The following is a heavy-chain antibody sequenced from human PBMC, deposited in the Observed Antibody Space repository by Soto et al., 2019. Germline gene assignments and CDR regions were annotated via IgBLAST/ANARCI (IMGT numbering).Heavy chain of an antibody. Sequence: ASVKVSCKASGYTFTSYYMHWVRQAPGQGLEWMGIINPSGGSTSYAQKFQGRVTMTRDTSTSTVYMELSSLRSEDTAVYYCARDPYYGSGSYYNSIRYYYYMDVWGTGTTVTVSS. J-gene: IGHJ6*03. CDR2: INPSGGST. CDR3: ARDPYYGSGSYYNSIRYYYYMDV. V-gene: IGHV1-46*03. CDR1: GYTFTSYY. D-gene: IGHD3-10*01.